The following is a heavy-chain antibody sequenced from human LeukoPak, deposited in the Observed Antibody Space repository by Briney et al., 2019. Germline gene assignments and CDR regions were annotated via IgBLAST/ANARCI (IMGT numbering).Heavy chain of an antibody. D-gene: IGHD3-22*01. V-gene: IGHV1-69*13. CDR3: ARAARYYYDSSGYSLDY. CDR1: GYTFTGYY. Sequence: SVKVSCKASGYTFTGYYMHWVRQAPGQGLEWMGGIIPIFGTANYAQKFQGRVTITADESTSTAYMELSSLRSEDTAVYYCARAARYYYDSSGYSLDYWGQGTLVTVSS. CDR2: IIPIFGTA. J-gene: IGHJ4*02.